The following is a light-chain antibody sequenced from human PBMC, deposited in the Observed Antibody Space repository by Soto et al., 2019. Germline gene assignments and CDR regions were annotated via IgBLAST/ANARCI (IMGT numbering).Light chain of an antibody. V-gene: IGKV1-39*01. CDR1: QSISSY. CDR2: VAS. Sequence: IQMIHSPSYLSASVGDRVTITCRTSQSISSYLNWYQQKPGKATKLLIYVASSLQSGVPSRFSGSGSGTDFTLTISSLQPEDFATYYCQQSYSTARALNFGGGTKVDIK. J-gene: IGKJ4*01. CDR3: QQSYSTARALN.